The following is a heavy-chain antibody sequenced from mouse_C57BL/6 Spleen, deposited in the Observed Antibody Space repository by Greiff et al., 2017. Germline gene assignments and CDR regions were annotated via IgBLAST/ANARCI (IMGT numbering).Heavy chain of an antibody. Sequence: QVQLQQSGAELAKPGASVKLSCKASGYTFTSYWMHWVKQRPGQGLEWIGYINPSSGYTKYNQKFKVKATLTADKSSSTAYMQLSSLTYEDSAVYYCARGDYDAMDYWGQGTSVTVSS. V-gene: IGHV1-7*01. CDR3: ARGDYDAMDY. J-gene: IGHJ4*01. CDR1: GYTFTSYW. CDR2: INPSSGYT.